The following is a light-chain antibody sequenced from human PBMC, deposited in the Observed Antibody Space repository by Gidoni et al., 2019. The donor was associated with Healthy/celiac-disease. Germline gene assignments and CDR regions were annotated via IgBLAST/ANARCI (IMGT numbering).Light chain of an antibody. V-gene: IGKV1-5*01. J-gene: IGKJ1*01. CDR3: QQYNSYPKT. Sequence: DIQMTQSPSTLSASVGDRVTITCRASQSISSWLAWYQQKPGKAPKLLIYDASSLESGFPSRFSGSGSGTEFTLTISSLQPDDFAPYYCQQYNSYPKTFGQGTKVEIK. CDR2: DAS. CDR1: QSISSW.